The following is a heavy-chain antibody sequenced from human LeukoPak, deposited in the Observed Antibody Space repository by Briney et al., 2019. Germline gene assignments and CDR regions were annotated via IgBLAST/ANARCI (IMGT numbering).Heavy chain of an antibody. J-gene: IGHJ4*02. V-gene: IGHV3-33*01. CDR1: GFTFSSYG. CDR2: IWYDGSNK. D-gene: IGHD2-2*01. Sequence: PGGSLRLSCAASGFTFSSYGMHWVRQAPGKGLERVAVIWYDGSNKYYADSVKGRFTISRDNSKNTLYLQMNSLRAEDTAVYYCARDQGRDIVVVPAAIFDYWGQGTLVTVSS. CDR3: ARDQGRDIVVVPAAIFDY.